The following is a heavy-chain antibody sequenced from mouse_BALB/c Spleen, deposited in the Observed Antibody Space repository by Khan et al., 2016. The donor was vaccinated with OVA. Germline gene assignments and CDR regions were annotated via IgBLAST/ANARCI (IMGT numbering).Heavy chain of an antibody. CDR3: ARKDYYDYDPFPY. D-gene: IGHD2-4*01. V-gene: IGHV3-2*02. Sequence: QLEESGPGLVKPSQSLSLTCTVTGYSITSEYAWNWIRQFPENKLEWMGYINYSGNTRFNPSLKSRTSITRGTSKNQFFLQLNSVTTEDTDTYYCARKDYYDYDPFPYWGQGTLVTVSA. CDR1: GYSITSEYA. CDR2: INYSGNT. J-gene: IGHJ3*01.